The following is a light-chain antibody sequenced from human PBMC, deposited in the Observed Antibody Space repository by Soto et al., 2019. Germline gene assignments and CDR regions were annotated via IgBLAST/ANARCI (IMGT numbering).Light chain of an antibody. Sequence: QSALTQPASVSGSPGQSISISCTGSSSDVGGYNYVSWYQHHPGKAPKLMIYDVNNRPSGVSNRFSGSRSGNTASLTISGLHAEDEADYYCSSYTSRSTVVFGGGTKLTVL. CDR3: SSYTSRSTVV. CDR1: SSDVGGYNY. CDR2: DVN. J-gene: IGLJ2*01. V-gene: IGLV2-14*03.